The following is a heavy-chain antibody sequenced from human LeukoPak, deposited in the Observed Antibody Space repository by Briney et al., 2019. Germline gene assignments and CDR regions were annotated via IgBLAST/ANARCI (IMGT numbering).Heavy chain of an antibody. V-gene: IGHV1-69*01. CDR2: IIPIFGTA. CDR1: GFTFSTNA. Sequence: SCLTSGFTFSTNAMSWVRQAPGQGLEWMGGIIPIFGTANYAQKFQGRVTITADESTSTAYMELSSLRSEDTAVYYCAREVLRGAPTWGQGTLVTVSS. CDR3: AREVLRGAPT. D-gene: IGHD1-26*01. J-gene: IGHJ5*02.